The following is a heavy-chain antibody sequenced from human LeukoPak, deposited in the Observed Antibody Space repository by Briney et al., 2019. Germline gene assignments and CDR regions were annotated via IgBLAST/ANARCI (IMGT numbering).Heavy chain of an antibody. CDR2: IYSGGST. V-gene: IGHV3-53*01. D-gene: IGHD3-22*01. CDR1: GFTVSSNY. CDR3: ARHRPGFYDSSGLDAFDT. Sequence: GGSLRLSCAASGFTVSSNYMSWVRQAPGKGLGWVSAIYSGGSTYYADSVKGRFTISRDNSKNTLYLQMNSLRAEDTAVYYCARHRPGFYDSSGLDAFDTWGERKMVTVSS. J-gene: IGHJ3*02.